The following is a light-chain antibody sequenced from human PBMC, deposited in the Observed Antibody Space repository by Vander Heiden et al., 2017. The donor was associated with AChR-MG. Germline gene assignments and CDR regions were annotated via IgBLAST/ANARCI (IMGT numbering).Light chain of an antibody. CDR3: SSYTSGSTLWV. J-gene: IGLJ3*02. Sequence: QSALTQPASVSGPPGQSITISCTGTISDVGSYNYVSWYQQLPGKAPKLMIFDVSNRPSGVSDRFSGSKSGDTASLTISGLQAEDEADYYCSSYTSGSTLWVFGGGTKLTVL. CDR2: DVS. V-gene: IGLV2-14*03. CDR1: ISDVGSYNY.